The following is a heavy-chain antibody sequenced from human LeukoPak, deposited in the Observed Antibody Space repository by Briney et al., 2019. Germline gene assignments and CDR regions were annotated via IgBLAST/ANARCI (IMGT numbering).Heavy chain of an antibody. V-gene: IGHV4-61*02. Sequence: SETLSLTCTVSGDSISSGDYYWSWIRQPAGKGLEWIGRISSSGSTNYNPSLKSRVTISVDTSKNQFSLKLSSVTAADTAVYYCARVDDSAAAGSPFDYWGQGILVTVSS. D-gene: IGHD6-13*01. CDR2: ISSSGST. J-gene: IGHJ4*02. CDR1: GDSISSGDYY. CDR3: ARVDDSAAAGSPFDY.